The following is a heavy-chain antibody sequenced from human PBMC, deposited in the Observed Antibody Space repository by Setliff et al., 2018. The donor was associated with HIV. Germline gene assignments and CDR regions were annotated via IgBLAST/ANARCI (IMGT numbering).Heavy chain of an antibody. CDR2: IIPIVGIP. D-gene: IGHD6-13*01. Sequence: GASVKVSCKASRSTFNSRTINWVRQAPGQGLEWMGGIIPIVGIPNYAQKFQGRVSITADKSAITAYKELSSLRSEDTAVYYCARSTDSSSFDYWGQGTLVTVSS. CDR3: ARSTDSSSFDY. CDR1: RSTFNSRT. V-gene: IGHV1-69*10. J-gene: IGHJ4*02.